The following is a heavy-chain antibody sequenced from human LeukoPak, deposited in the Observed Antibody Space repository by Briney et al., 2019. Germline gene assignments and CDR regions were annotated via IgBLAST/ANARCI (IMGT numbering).Heavy chain of an antibody. CDR2: IKEDGSEK. J-gene: IGHJ4*02. CDR1: GFNFRNYG. V-gene: IGHV3-7*04. D-gene: IGHD5-18*01. Sequence: GGSLRLSCAGSGFNFRNYGIDWVRQAPGKGLEWVANIKEDGSEKNYADSVKGRFTISRDNAKNSLYLQMNSLRAEDTAVYYCARGYTCGYWGQGTLVIVTS. CDR3: ARGYTCGY.